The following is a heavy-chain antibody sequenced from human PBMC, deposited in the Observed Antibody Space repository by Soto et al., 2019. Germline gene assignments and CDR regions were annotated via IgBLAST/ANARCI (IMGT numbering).Heavy chain of an antibody. Sequence: GASVKVSCKASGGTFSSYAISWVRQAPGQGLEWMGGIIPIFGTANYAQKFQGRVTITADKSTSTAYMELSSLRSEDTAVYYCARVTCSGGSCVGPFDYWGQGTLVTGSS. CDR3: ARVTCSGGSCVGPFDY. V-gene: IGHV1-69*06. CDR1: GGTFSSYA. CDR2: IIPIFGTA. D-gene: IGHD2-15*01. J-gene: IGHJ4*02.